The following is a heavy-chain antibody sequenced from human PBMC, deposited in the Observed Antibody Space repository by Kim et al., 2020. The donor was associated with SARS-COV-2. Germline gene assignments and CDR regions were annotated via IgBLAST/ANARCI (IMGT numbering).Heavy chain of an antibody. CDR2: ISYDGSNK. CDR3: AKLSSHEAPPDY. J-gene: IGHJ4*02. CDR1: GFTFSSYG. Sequence: GGSLRLSCAASGFTFSSYGMHWVRQAPGKGLEWVAVISYDGSNKYYADSVKGRFTISRDNSKNTLYLQMNSLRAEDTAVYYCAKLSSHEAPPDYWGQGTLVTVSS. V-gene: IGHV3-30*18.